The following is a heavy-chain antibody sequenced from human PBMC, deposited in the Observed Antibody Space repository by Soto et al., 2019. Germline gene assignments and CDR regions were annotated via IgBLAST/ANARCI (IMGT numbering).Heavy chain of an antibody. D-gene: IGHD6-6*01. CDR1: GFTFSSYS. CDR3: ARLGPDSSSGY. J-gene: IGHJ4*02. CDR2: ISSSSSYI. Sequence: ETLSLTCAASGFTFSSYSMNWVRQAPGKGLEWVSSISSSSSYIYYADSVKGRFTISRDNAKNSLYLQMNSLRAEDTAVYYCARLGPDSSSGYWGQGTLVTVSS. V-gene: IGHV3-21*01.